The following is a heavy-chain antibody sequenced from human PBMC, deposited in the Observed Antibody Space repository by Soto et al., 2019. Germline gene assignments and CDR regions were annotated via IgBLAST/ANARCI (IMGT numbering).Heavy chain of an antibody. D-gene: IGHD2-2*01. CDR2: IYPGDSDT. V-gene: IGHV5-51*01. J-gene: IGHJ6*02. Sequence: GESLKISCKGSGYSFTSYWIGWVRQMPGKGLEWMGIIYPGDSDTRYSPSFQGQVTISADKSISTAYLQWSSLKASDTAMYYCSYTTRLQYYGSSSGYYRRNYYYYGMDVWGQGTTVTVS. CDR1: GYSFTSYW. CDR3: SYTTRLQYYGSSSGYYRRNYYYYGMDV.